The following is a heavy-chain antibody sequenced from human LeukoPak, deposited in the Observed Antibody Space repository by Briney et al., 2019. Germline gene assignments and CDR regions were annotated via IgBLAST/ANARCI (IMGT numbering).Heavy chain of an antibody. CDR1: GFTFSSYG. J-gene: IGHJ4*02. CDR3: AKDGIHMCGGDCYLDY. CDR2: IRYDGSNK. D-gene: IGHD2-21*02. V-gene: IGHV3-30*02. Sequence: TGGSLRLPCAASGFTFSSYGMHWVRQAPGKGLEWVAFIRYDGSNKYYADSVKGRFTVSRDNSRNTLWLQMDSLRAEDMAVYYCAKDGIHMCGGDCYLDYWGQGTLVTVSS.